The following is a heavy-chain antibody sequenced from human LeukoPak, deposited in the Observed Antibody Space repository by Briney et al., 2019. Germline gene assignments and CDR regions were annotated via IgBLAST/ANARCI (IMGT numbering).Heavy chain of an antibody. CDR3: ARDPVDCSSTSCYPAYFDP. CDR1: GFTFSNFR. CDR2: IREDGSDI. D-gene: IGHD2-2*01. J-gene: IGHJ5*02. V-gene: IGHV3-7*01. Sequence: GGSLRLSCAASGFTFSNFRMSWVRQAPGKGLEWVANIREDGSDIYYVDSVKGRFTISRDNARNSLYLQMNSLRVEDTALYYCARDPVDCSSTSCYPAYFDPWGQGTLVTVSS.